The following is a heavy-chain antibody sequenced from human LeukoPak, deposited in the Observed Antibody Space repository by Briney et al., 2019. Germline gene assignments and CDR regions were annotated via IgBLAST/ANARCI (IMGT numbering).Heavy chain of an antibody. J-gene: IGHJ5*02. CDR3: ARFGHGQYGSGSSLNWFDP. Sequence: RASVKVSCTASGGTFSSYAVSWVRQAPGQGLEWMGGIIPIFGTANYAQKFQGRVTITADESTSTAYMELSSLRSEDTAVYYCARFGHGQYGSGSSLNWFDPWGQGTLVTVSS. CDR2: IIPIFGTA. V-gene: IGHV1-69*13. CDR1: GGTFSSYA. D-gene: IGHD3-10*01.